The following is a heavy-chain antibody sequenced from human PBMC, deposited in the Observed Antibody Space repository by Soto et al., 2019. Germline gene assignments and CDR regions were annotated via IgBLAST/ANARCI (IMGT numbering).Heavy chain of an antibody. CDR2: ISNNGDTA. CDR1: GFTFSSYA. D-gene: IGHD3-16*01. V-gene: IGHV3-23*01. J-gene: IGHJ4*02. Sequence: EVQLLESGGGLVQPGGSLTLSCATSGFTFSSYAMVWVRQAAEKGLEWVASISNNGDTAYYADSVKGRFTISRGNSENTRYRQMNGLRADDTVLYFCAKSRVSMGAIVTLLDSWGQGTQVTVAS. CDR3: AKSRVSMGAIVTLLDS.